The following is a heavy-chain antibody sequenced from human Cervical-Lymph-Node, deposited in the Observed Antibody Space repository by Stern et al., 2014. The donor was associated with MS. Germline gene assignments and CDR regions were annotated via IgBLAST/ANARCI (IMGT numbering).Heavy chain of an antibody. D-gene: IGHD3/OR15-3a*01. CDR2: INPSGDSA. Sequence: VQLVESGAEVKKPGASVKVSCKASGYTFPSHYMHWVRQSPGQGLDWVGIINPSGDSASYAQKFQGRVTMTRDTSTSTVYMELSSLRSEDTAVYYCASGTGSKRPTGNYWGQGTLVTVSS. J-gene: IGHJ4*02. CDR1: GYTFPSHY. CDR3: ASGTGSKRPTGNY. V-gene: IGHV1-46*01.